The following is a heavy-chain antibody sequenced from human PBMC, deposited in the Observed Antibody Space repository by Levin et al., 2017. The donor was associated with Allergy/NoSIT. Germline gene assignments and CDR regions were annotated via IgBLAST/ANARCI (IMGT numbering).Heavy chain of an antibody. J-gene: IGHJ4*02. D-gene: IGHD3-10*01. Sequence: GESLKISCAASGFTFSSYWMHWVRQAPGKGLVWVSRINSDESSTSYADSVKGRFTISRDNAKNMLYLQMSSLRGEDTAVYYCARGGMVRGGHIGYWGQGTLVTVSS. V-gene: IGHV3-74*01. CDR2: INSDESST. CDR1: GFTFSSYW. CDR3: ARGGMVRGGHIGY.